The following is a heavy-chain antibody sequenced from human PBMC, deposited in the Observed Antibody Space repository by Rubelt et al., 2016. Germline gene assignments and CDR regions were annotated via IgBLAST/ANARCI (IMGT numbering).Heavy chain of an antibody. CDR3: ARDYIPAGGNFDY. D-gene: IGHD6-13*01. V-gene: IGHV3-33*01. CDR2: IWYDGSNK. Sequence: IEWVRQAPGKGLEWVAVIWYDGSNKYYADSVKGRFTISRDNSKNTLYLQMNSLRVEDTAVYYCARDYIPAGGNFDYWGQGTLVTVSS. J-gene: IGHJ4*02.